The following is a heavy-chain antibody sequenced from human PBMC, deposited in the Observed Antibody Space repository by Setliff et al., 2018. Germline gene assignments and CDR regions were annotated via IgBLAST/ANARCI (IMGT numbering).Heavy chain of an antibody. CDR2: ISGGGSIM. CDR3: LLPCTSGWYNWFDP. Sequence: GGSLRLSCAASRFTFSSYSMSWVRQAPGKGLEWVSYISGGGSIMYYADSVRGRFTISRDNAKNSLYLQMSSLRAEDTAVYYCLLPCTSGWYNWFDPWGQGTLVTVSS. CDR1: RFTFSSYS. V-gene: IGHV3-48*01. D-gene: IGHD6-19*01. J-gene: IGHJ5*02.